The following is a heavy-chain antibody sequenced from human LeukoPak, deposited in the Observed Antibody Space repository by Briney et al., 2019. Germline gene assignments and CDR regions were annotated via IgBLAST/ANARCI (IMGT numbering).Heavy chain of an antibody. Sequence: EGSLRLSCAASGFTFDDYAIHWVRHAPGKGLEWVSLISGNGGSTYYADSVKGRFTISRDNSKNSLYLQMNSLTTEDTALYYCAKDRALTSDTHGGLDVRGQGTTVTVSS. V-gene: IGHV3-43*02. CDR1: GFTFDDYA. J-gene: IGHJ6*01. CDR2: ISGNGGST. D-gene: IGHD5-18*01. CDR3: AKDRALTSDTHGGLDV.